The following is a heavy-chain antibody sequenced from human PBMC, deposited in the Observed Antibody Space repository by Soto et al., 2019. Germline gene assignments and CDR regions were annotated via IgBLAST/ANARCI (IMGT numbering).Heavy chain of an antibody. Sequence: VGAMGDSKAAASVTFRGYGRRWILQKRVRGLEWVAVISYDGSNKYYADSVKGRFTISRDNSKNTLYLQMNSLRAEDTAVYYCAKDGGSYYSYGMDVWAQPPTLT. CDR1: SVTFRGYG. V-gene: IGHV3-30*18. D-gene: IGHD1-26*01. CDR2: ISYDGSNK. J-gene: IGHJ6*02. CDR3: AKDGGSYYSYGMDV.